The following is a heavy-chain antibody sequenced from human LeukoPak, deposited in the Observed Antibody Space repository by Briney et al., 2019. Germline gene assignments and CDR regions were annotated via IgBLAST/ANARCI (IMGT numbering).Heavy chain of an antibody. D-gene: IGHD3-10*01. J-gene: IGHJ4*02. CDR2: ISGSGGST. CDR3: AKIVVRGVMVFDY. Sequence: GGSLRLSCAASGFTFSSYARSWVRQAPGKGLEWVSAISGSGGSTYYADSVKGRFTTSRDNSKNTLYLQMNSLRAEDTAVYYCAKIVVRGVMVFDYWGQGTLVTVSS. CDR1: GFTFSSYA. V-gene: IGHV3-23*01.